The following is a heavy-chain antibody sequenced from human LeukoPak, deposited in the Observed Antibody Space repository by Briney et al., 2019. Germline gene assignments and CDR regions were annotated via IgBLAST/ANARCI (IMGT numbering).Heavy chain of an antibody. CDR1: GYTFTGYY. CDR3: ARAFRIADRPADY. CDR2: INPNSGGT. D-gene: IGHD6-6*01. V-gene: IGHV1-2*06. J-gene: IGHJ4*02. Sequence: ASVKVSYKASGYTFTGYYMHWVRQAPGQGREWMGRINPNSGGTNYAQKFQGRVTMTRDTSISTAYMELSRLRSDDTAVYYCARAFRIADRPADYWGQGTLVTVSS.